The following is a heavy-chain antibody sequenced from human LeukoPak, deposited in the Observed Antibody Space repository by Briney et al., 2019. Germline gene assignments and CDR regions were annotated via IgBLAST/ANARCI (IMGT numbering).Heavy chain of an antibody. V-gene: IGHV3-21*01. CDR2: ISSSSTFM. CDR3: ALHPMTMIVLTIDY. D-gene: IGHD3-22*01. Sequence: GSLRLSCAASGFNLSTYGMNWVRQAPGKGLEWVSSISSSSTFMYFADSVKGRFTISRDNAKNSVYLHMNTVRAEDTAVYYCALHPMTMIVLTIDYWGQGTLVTVSS. CDR1: GFNLSTYG. J-gene: IGHJ4*02.